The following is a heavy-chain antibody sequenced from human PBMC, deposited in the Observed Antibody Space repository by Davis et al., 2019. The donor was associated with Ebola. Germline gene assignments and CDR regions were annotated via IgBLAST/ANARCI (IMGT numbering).Heavy chain of an antibody. CDR2: ISGSGGST. D-gene: IGHD1-26*01. J-gene: IGHJ2*01. V-gene: IGHV3-23*01. CDR3: ARDAGYSGSLDWYFDL. Sequence: PGGSLRLSCAASGFTFSSYAMSWVRQAPGKGLEWVSAISGSGGSTYYADSVKGRFTISRDNSKNTLYLQMNSLRAEDTAVYYCARDAGYSGSLDWYFDLWGRGTLVTVSS. CDR1: GFTFSSYA.